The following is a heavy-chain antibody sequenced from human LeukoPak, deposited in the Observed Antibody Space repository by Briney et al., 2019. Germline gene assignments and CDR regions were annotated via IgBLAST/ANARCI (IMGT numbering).Heavy chain of an antibody. Sequence: SETLSLTCTVSGGSISSSSYYWGWIRQPAGKGLEWIGSIYYSGSTYYNPSLKSRVTISEDTSKNHFSLKLSSVTAADTAVYYCARDLILGPTYFDYWGQGTLVTVSS. CDR2: IYYSGST. CDR3: ARDLILGPTYFDY. V-gene: IGHV4-39*02. D-gene: IGHD1-26*01. CDR1: GGSISSSSYY. J-gene: IGHJ4*02.